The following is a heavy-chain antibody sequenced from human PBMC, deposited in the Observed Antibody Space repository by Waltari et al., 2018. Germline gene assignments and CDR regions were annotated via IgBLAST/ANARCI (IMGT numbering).Heavy chain of an antibody. CDR1: GYSISSGYY. D-gene: IGHD1-20*01. CDR2: ISHSGIP. V-gene: IGHV4-38-2*02. J-gene: IGHJ4*02. CDR3: ARDTPAPRITGATSVDY. Sequence: QVQLQESGPGLVKPSETLSLTCSVSGYSISSGYYWGWIRQPPGKGLEWIGSISHSGIPFYTPSLKSRVTISVDPSKNQFSLKLSSVTAADTAVYYCARDTPAPRITGATSVDYWGQGTLVTVSS.